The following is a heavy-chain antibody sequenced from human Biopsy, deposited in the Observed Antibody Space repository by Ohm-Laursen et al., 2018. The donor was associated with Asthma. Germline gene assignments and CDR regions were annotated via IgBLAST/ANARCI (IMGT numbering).Heavy chain of an antibody. J-gene: IGHJ4*02. CDR1: GGTFNTYV. CDR2: INSVFGTT. D-gene: IGHD2-2*01. V-gene: IGHV1-69*13. Sequence: SVKVFCKSLGGTFNTYVIGWVRQAPGQGLEWMGGINSVFGTTTYPQKLQDRVTITADDSTSTVYMELSSLRSEDTAVYYCARKAGSCISRTCYSLDFWGQGTLVTVSS. CDR3: ARKAGSCISRTCYSLDF.